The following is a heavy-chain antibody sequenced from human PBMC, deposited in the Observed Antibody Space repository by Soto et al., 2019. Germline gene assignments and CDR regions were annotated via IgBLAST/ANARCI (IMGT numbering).Heavy chain of an antibody. D-gene: IGHD1-26*01. J-gene: IGHJ4*02. CDR2: ISYSGGT. CDR1: GDSNSNYY. Sequence: PSETLSLTCTVSGDSNSNYYWSWIRQSPDKALEWIGYISYSGGTRYNPSLKSRLTISVGTSKDQFSLKLSSVTAADAAVYYCARGSGSYFDFWGRGTLVTVSS. CDR3: ARGSGSYFDF. V-gene: IGHV4-59*01.